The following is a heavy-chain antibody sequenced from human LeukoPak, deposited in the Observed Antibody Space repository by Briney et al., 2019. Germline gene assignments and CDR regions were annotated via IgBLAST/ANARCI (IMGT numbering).Heavy chain of an antibody. D-gene: IGHD3-10*01. CDR3: ARGNMVRGVIKSPRWFDP. J-gene: IGHJ5*02. V-gene: IGHV4-39*01. CDR2: IYYSGNT. Sequence: SETLSLTCTVSGGSFSSNRYYWGWIRQPPGKGLEWIGTIYYSGNTYYNPSLKSRVTISVDTSKNQFSLKLSSVTAADTAVYYCARGNMVRGVIKSPRWFDPWGQGTLVTVSS. CDR1: GGSFSSNRYY.